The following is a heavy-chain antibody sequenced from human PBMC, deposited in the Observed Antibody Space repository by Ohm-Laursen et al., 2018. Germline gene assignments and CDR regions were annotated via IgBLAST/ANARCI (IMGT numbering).Heavy chain of an antibody. CDR3: ARGREGVVGAFDV. Sequence: GTLSLTCSVSGGSMSSYYWSWIRQSPGKGLKWIGYIYYDGTTNYNPSLKSRVTISVDTSKNQFSLKLSSVTAAGTAVYYCARGREGVVGAFDVWGQGTVVIVSS. D-gene: IGHD2-15*01. V-gene: IGHV4-59*01. J-gene: IGHJ3*01. CDR1: GGSMSSYY. CDR2: IYYDGTT.